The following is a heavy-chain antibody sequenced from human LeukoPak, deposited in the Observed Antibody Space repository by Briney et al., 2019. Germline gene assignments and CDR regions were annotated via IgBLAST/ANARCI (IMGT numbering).Heavy chain of an antibody. D-gene: IGHD2-2*01. V-gene: IGHV3-53*01. Sequence: GGSLRLSCAASGLSISDNYMSWVRQAPGKGLEWVSIIHSGGNIYYADSVKGRFTISRDNSKNTLYLQMNSLRAEDTAVYYCARGYCSSTSCYGRYYYGMDVWGQGTTVTVSS. J-gene: IGHJ6*02. CDR1: GLSISDNY. CDR2: IHSGGNI. CDR3: ARGYCSSTSCYGRYYYGMDV.